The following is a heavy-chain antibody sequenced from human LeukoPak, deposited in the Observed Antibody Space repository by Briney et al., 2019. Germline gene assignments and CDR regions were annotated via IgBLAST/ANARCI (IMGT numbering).Heavy chain of an antibody. V-gene: IGHV3-48*02. Sequence: PGGSLRLSCAASGFTFSSYSMNWVRQAPGKGLEWVSYISSSSTIYYADSVKGRFTISRDNAKNSLYLQMNSLRDEDTAVYYCARGPAVLRGVIRPGAFDYWGQGTLVTASS. CDR1: GFTFSSYS. J-gene: IGHJ4*02. CDR3: ARGPAVLRGVIRPGAFDY. CDR2: ISSSSTI. D-gene: IGHD3-10*01.